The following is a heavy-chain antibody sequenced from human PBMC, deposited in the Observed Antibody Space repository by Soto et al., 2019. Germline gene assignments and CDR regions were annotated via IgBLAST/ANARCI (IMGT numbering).Heavy chain of an antibody. CDR1: GFTFSSYS. Sequence: GGSLRLSCAASGFTFSSYSMNWVRQAPGKGLEWVSYISSSSSTIYYADSVKGRFTISRDNAKNSLYLQMNSLRDEDTAVYYCARVDHSSSWYRRGYYGMDVWGQGTTVTVSS. V-gene: IGHV3-48*02. CDR3: ARVDHSSSWYRRGYYGMDV. CDR2: ISSSSSTI. D-gene: IGHD6-13*01. J-gene: IGHJ6*02.